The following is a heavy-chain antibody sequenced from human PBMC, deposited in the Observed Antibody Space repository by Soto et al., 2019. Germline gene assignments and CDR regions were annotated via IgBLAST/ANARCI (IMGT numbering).Heavy chain of an antibody. CDR1: GFTFSSYA. CDR3: AREIERLLGY. V-gene: IGHV3-30-3*01. CDR2: ISYDGSNK. Sequence: GGSLRLSCAASGFTFSSYAMHWVRQAPGKGLEWVAVISYDGSNKYYVDSVKGRFSISRDNSKNTLYLQMNNLRAEDTAVYYCAREIERLLGYCGQGTLVTVSS. D-gene: IGHD3-3*01. J-gene: IGHJ4*02.